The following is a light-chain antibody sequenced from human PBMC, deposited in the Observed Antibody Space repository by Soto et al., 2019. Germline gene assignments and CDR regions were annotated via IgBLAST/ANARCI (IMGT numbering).Light chain of an antibody. CDR2: DSS. J-gene: IGKJ2*01. CDR1: QGIRTA. CDR3: QQFYSPFYT. V-gene: IGKV1-13*02. Sequence: AIQLTQSPSSLSASVGDRVTLSCRASQGIRTAIAWYQQKPGKAPRLLIYDSSSLQTGVPTRFSGRGYETDFIFAISRLQPDDFATYYCQQFYSPFYTFGQGTKLQI.